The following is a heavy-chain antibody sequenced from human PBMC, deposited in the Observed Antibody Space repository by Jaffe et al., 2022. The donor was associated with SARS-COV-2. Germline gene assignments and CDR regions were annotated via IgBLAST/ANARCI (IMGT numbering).Heavy chain of an antibody. CDR1: GFTFSSHG. J-gene: IGHJ4*02. CDR3: ARLRGSSSDY. V-gene: IGHV3-33*01. CDR2: IWYDGSQI. Sequence: QVQLVESGGGVVQPGGSLSLSCAASGFTFSSHGMQWLRQAPGKGLEWVALIWYDGSQIYYADSVKGRFTISRDNSKNTVFLQMKGLRAEDTAVYYCARLRGSSSDYWGQGTLVTVSS. D-gene: IGHD1-26*01.